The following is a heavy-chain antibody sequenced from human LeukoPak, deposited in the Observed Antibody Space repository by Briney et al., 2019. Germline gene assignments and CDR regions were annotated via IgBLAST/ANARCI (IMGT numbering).Heavy chain of an antibody. J-gene: IGHJ6*03. CDR1: GVSISSSNSY. V-gene: IGHV4-61*05. CDR3: ARGKKPYSSLAYYYYYYMDV. CDR2: IYYSGST. Sequence: SETLSLTCTVSGVSISSSNSYWGWIRQPPGKGLEWIGYIYYSGSTNYNPSLKSRVTISVDTSKNQFSLKLSSVTAADTAVYYCARGKKPYSSLAYYYYYYMDVWGKGTTVTISS. D-gene: IGHD6-13*01.